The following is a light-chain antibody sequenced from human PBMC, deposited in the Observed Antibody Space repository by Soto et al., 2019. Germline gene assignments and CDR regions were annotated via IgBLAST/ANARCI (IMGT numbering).Light chain of an antibody. CDR1: QGIRND. J-gene: IGKJ1*01. Sequence: AIQLTQSPSSLSASIGDRVTITCRASQGIRNDLGWFQQKPGKAPKLLIYAASSVQSGVPSRFTSSQSGTHFTLPLSSLQPEDSATYFCLPHFNYPCTFGQGTKVEIK. V-gene: IGKV1-6*01. CDR2: AAS. CDR3: LPHFNYPCT.